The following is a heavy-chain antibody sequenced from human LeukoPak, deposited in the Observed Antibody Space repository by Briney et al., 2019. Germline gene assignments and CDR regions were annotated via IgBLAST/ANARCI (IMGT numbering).Heavy chain of an antibody. V-gene: IGHV1-69*04. CDR3: ATARLFGAAAAIKDAFDI. Sequence: GSSVKVSRKASVGTFSSYAISWVRHAPGQGLEWMGRIIPILGIANYAQKFQGRVTMTEDTSTDTAYMELSSLRSEDTAVYYCATARLFGAAAAIKDAFDIWGQGTMVTVSS. CDR2: IIPILGIA. J-gene: IGHJ3*02. D-gene: IGHD2-2*02. CDR1: VGTFSSYA.